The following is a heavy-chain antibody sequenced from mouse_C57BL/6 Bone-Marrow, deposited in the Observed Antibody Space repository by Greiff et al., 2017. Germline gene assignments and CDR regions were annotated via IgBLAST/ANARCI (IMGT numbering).Heavy chain of an antibody. Sequence: QVQLQQPGAELVMPGASVKLSCKASGYTFTSYWMHWVKQRPGQGLEWIGEIDPSDSYTNYNQKFKGKSTLTVDKSSSTAYMQLSSLTSEDSAVYYCARDYGGGYWGQGTTLTVSS. CDR3: ARDYGGGY. CDR1: GYTFTSYW. V-gene: IGHV1-69*01. D-gene: IGHD1-1*01. CDR2: IDPSDSYT. J-gene: IGHJ2*01.